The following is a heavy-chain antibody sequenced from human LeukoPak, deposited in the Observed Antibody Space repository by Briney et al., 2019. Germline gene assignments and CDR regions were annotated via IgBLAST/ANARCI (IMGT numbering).Heavy chain of an antibody. D-gene: IGHD1/OR15-1a*01. V-gene: IGHV3-48*04. CDR3: ARVGPNWNNFDY. Sequence: PGRSLRLSCAASGFTFSFYGMHWVRQAPGKGLEWVSYISSFGSAIYYADSVKGRFTISRDNAKNSLYLQMNSLRAEDTAVYYCARVGPNWNNFDYWGQGTLVTVSS. CDR2: ISSFGSAI. J-gene: IGHJ4*02. CDR1: GFTFSFYG.